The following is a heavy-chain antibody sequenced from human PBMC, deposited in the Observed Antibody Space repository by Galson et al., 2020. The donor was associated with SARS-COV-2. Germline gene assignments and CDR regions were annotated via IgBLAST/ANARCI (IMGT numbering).Heavy chain of an antibody. V-gene: IGHV3-23*01. CDR2: IGPGGTTT. CDR1: DFTFFTYS. Sequence: GESLKISCAASDFTFFTYSMSWVRQAPGKGLEWVSAIGPGGTTTHYTDSVKGRFTISRDNSKNTVYLQMNSLRAEDTAVYYCVKDRGYYSGIDAFDIWGQGTMVTVSS. D-gene: IGHD3-3*01. CDR3: VKDRGYYSGIDAFDI. J-gene: IGHJ3*02.